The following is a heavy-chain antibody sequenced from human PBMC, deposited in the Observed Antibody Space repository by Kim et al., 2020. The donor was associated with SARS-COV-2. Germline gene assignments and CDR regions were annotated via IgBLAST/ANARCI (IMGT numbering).Heavy chain of an antibody. D-gene: IGHD2-21*01. CDR1: GFSFSNYA. J-gene: IGHJ4*02. CDR3: VKLKYCGDNCYWHYFDY. Sequence: GGSLRLSCAVSGFSFSNYAMYWVRQAPGKGLEWVAVISYDGNDDDYADSVKGRFTISRDNSRNTLYLQMNSLTPEDTAVYYCVKLKYCGDNCYWHYFDYWGQGTLVTVSS. CDR2: ISYDGNDD. V-gene: IGHV3-30*18.